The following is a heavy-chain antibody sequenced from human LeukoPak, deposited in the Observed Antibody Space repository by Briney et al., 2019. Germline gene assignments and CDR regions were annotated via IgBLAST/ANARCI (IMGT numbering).Heavy chain of an antibody. D-gene: IGHD1-26*01. V-gene: IGHV1-18*01. CDR3: ALFEWELLRGLGVDY. Sequence: GASVKVSCKASGYTFTSYGISWVRQAPGQGLEWMGWISAYNGNTNYAQKLQGRVTMTTDTSTSTAYMELRSLRSDDTAVYYCALFEWELLRGLGVDYWGQGTLVTISS. J-gene: IGHJ4*02. CDR2: ISAYNGNT. CDR1: GYTFTSYG.